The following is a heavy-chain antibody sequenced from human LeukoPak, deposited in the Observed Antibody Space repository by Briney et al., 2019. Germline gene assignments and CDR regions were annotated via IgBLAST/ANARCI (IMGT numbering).Heavy chain of an antibody. CDR1: GFTFSSYE. CDR3: ARGGSGYSYGKIDS. J-gene: IGHJ4*02. CDR2: ISSSGSTI. D-gene: IGHD5-18*01. V-gene: IGHV3-48*03. Sequence: GGSLRLSCAASGFTFSSYEMNWVRQAPGKGLEWVSYISSSGSTIYYADSVKGRFTISRDNAKNSLYLQMNSLRAEGTAVYYCARGGSGYSYGKIDSWGQGILVTVSS.